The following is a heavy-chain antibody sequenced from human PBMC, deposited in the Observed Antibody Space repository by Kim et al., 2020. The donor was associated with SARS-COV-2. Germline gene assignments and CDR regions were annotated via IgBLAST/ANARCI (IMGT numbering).Heavy chain of an antibody. V-gene: IGHV4-31*02. Sequence: YYSASTSYNPYLKVRVTISVDTSKNQFSLKLSSVTAADTAVYYCARDPGSWGQGTLVTVSS. CDR2: YYSAST. CDR3: ARDPGS. D-gene: IGHD3-9*01. J-gene: IGHJ5*02.